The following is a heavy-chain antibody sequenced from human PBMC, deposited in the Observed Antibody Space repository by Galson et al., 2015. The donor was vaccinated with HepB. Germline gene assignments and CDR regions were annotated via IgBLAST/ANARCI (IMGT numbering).Heavy chain of an antibody. J-gene: IGHJ6*02. CDR3: ARVARCSSTSCYTAVGPPGRHYYGMDV. Sequence: QVQLQESGPGLVKPSQTLSLTCTVSGGSISSGDYYWSWIRQPPGKGLEWIGYIYYSGSTNYNPSLKSRVTISVDTSKNQFSLKLSSVTAADTAVYYCARVARCSSTSCYTAVGPPGRHYYGMDVWGQGTTVTVSS. CDR2: IYYSGST. V-gene: IGHV4-30-4*01. CDR1: GGSISSGDYY. D-gene: IGHD2-2*02.